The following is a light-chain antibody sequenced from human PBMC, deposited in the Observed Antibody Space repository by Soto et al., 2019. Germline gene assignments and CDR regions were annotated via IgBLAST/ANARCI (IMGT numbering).Light chain of an antibody. CDR3: QQYFTSPGT. V-gene: IGKV4-1*01. Sequence: DIVMTQSPDSLAVSLGERATFNCKSSQSILDRSRNKYYLAWYQQKSGQPPKLLIYWASLREPGVPDRFTGSGSGTDLTLTINSLQAEDVAVYYFQQYFTSPGTFGQGTKVEI. CDR2: WAS. CDR1: QSILDRSRNKYY. J-gene: IGKJ1*01.